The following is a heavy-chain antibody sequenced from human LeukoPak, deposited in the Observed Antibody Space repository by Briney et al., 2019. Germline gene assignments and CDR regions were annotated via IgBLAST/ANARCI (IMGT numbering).Heavy chain of an antibody. V-gene: IGHV1-69*13. D-gene: IGHD2-2*01. J-gene: IGHJ4*02. Sequence: ASVKVSCKASGGTFSSYAISWVRQAPGQGLEWMGGIIPIFGTANYAQKFQGRVTITADESTSTAYMELSSLRSEDTAVYYCARDDQDDCSSTSCYSIIDYWGQGTLVTVSS. CDR3: ARDDQDDCSSTSCYSIIDY. CDR2: IIPIFGTA. CDR1: GGTFSSYA.